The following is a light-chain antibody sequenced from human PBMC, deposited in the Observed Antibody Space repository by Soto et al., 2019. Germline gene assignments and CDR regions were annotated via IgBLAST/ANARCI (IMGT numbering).Light chain of an antibody. CDR2: EVS. CDR1: SSDVGSYNY. J-gene: IGLJ3*02. Sequence: QSALTQPASLSGSPGQSITISCTGTSSDVGSYNYVSWYQQHPGKAPKLMIYEVSNRPSGVSDRFSGSKSGNTASLTISGLQSEDEADYYCSSYTSSSTWVFGGGTKLT. V-gene: IGLV2-14*01. CDR3: SSYTSSSTWV.